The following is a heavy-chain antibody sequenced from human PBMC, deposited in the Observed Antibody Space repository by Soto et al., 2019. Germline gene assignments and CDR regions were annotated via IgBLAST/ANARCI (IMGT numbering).Heavy chain of an antibody. D-gene: IGHD3-22*01. J-gene: IGHJ5*02. CDR1: GGTFSSYA. Sequence: SVKVSCKASGGTFSSYAISWVRQAPGQGXEWMGGIIPIFGTANYAQKFQGRVTITADKSTSTAYMELSSLRSEDTAVYYCATWYDSSGYYRVGSWFDPWGQGTLVTVSS. CDR2: IIPIFGTA. CDR3: ATWYDSSGYYRVGSWFDP. V-gene: IGHV1-69*06.